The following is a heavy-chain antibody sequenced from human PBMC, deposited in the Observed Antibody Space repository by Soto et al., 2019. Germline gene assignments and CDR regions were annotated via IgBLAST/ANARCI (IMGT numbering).Heavy chain of an antibody. D-gene: IGHD3-22*01. V-gene: IGHV1-69*01. CDR2: TIPMFGTP. J-gene: IGHJ6*02. CDR3: AIPLRDRNFYYGMAV. Sequence: QVQLVQSGAEMQQPGASVRVSCKASGGTFSKYAFSWVRQAPGQGLEWLGGTIPMFGTPNYAQKFQGRVAISANEATATVNMELTSRRSGDTGVYFCAIPLRDRNFYYGMAVWGQGTTVTGSS. CDR1: GGTFSKYA.